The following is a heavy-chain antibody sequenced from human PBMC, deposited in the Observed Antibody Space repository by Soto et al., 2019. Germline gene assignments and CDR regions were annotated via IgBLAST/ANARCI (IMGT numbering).Heavy chain of an antibody. J-gene: IGHJ4*02. Sequence: SVKVSCKASGYTFTSYDISWVRQAPGQGLEWMGRIIPILGIANYAQKFQGRVTITADKSTSTAYMELSSLRSEDTAVYYCARAREELEHDYWGQGTLVTAPQ. CDR3: ARAREELEHDY. V-gene: IGHV1-69*04. CDR1: GYTFTSYD. D-gene: IGHD1-1*01. CDR2: IIPILGIA.